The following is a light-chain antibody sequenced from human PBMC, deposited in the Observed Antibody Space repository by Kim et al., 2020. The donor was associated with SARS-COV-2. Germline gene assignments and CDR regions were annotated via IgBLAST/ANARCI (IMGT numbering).Light chain of an antibody. CDR2: GKN. CDR3: NSRDSSGNHWV. Sequence: AFGQTVRITCQGDSLRSYYASWYQQTAGQAAVLVIYGKNNRPSGNPDRFSGSSSGNTASLTITRAQAEDEADYYCNSRDSSGNHWVFGGGTKLTVL. J-gene: IGLJ3*02. V-gene: IGLV3-19*01. CDR1: SLRSYY.